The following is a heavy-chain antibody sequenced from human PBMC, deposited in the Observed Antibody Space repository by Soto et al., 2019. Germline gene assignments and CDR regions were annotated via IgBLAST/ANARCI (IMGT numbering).Heavy chain of an antibody. V-gene: IGHV4-34*01. CDR2: INHSGST. J-gene: IGHJ6*02. Sequence: PSETLSLTCAVYGGSFGGYYWSWIRQPPGKGLEWIGEINHSGSTNYNPSLKSRVTISVDTSKNQFSLKLSSVAAADTAVYYCARGGFSHPQRFWSGYYNYYYGMDVWGQGTTVTVSS. CDR1: GGSFGGYY. CDR3: ARGGFSHPQRFWSGYYNYYYGMDV. D-gene: IGHD3-3*01.